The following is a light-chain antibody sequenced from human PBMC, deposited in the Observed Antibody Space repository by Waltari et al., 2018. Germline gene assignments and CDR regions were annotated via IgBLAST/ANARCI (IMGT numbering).Light chain of an antibody. V-gene: IGKV3-20*01. J-gene: IGKJ1*01. CDR3: QNHERLPAT. CDR2: AAS. CDR1: QSISKY. Sequence: EVVLTQSPGTLSLSQGERATLSCRASQSISKYLVWYQQKPGQAPRLLIYAASTRATGIPDRFSGSGLGTDFSLTISRLEPEDFAVYYCQNHERLPATFGQGTRVEIK.